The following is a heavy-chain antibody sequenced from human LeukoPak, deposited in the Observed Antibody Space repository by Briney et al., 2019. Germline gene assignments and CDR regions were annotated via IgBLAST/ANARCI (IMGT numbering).Heavy chain of an antibody. CDR2: ISYDGSNK. CDR1: GFTFSSYA. Sequence: ERSLRLSCAASGFTFSSYAMHWVRQAPGKGLEWVAVISYDGSNKYYADSVKGRFTISRDNSKNTLYLQMNSLRAEDTAVYYCASGRSGSGSYRYPLNWFDPWGQGTLVTVSS. J-gene: IGHJ5*02. D-gene: IGHD3-10*01. V-gene: IGHV3-30-3*01. CDR3: ASGRSGSGSYRYPLNWFDP.